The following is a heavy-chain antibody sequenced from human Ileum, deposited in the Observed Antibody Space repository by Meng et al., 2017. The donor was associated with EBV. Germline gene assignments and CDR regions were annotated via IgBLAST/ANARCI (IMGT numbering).Heavy chain of an antibody. CDR3: VRAATTMVLVVTLMGADY. CDR1: GFTFSAYA. J-gene: IGHJ4*02. D-gene: IGHD2-8*02. CDR2: ISSGGTST. Sequence: VRLVAAVGGLVTPGGSLRLACAASGFTFSAYAMNWVRQAPGKGLEWISSISSGGTSTYYADSVKGRFTISRDNVDKSVYLEMNSLRAEDSGVYYCVRAATTMVLVVTLMGADYWGQGTLVTVSS. V-gene: IGHV3-21*01.